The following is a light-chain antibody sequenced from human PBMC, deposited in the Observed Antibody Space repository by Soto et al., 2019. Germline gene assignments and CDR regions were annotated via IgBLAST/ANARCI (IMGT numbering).Light chain of an antibody. CDR3: CSYAGSSTHVV. V-gene: IGLV2-23*02. CDR1: SSDVGSYNL. J-gene: IGLJ2*01. Sequence: QSALTQPASVSGSPGQSITISCPGTSSDVGSYNLVAWYQQHPNKAPKLMLYEVTKRPSGVSNRFSGSKSGNTASLTISGLQAEDEADYYCCSYAGSSTHVVFGGGTKLTVL. CDR2: EVT.